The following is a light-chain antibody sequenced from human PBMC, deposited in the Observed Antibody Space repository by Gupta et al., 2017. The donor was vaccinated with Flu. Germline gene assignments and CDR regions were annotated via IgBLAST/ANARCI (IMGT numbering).Light chain of an antibody. CDR2: EVS. J-gene: IGLJ1*01. V-gene: IGLV2-8*01. Sequence: VTISCSGTSRDIGGYNSVSWYQKVQGKAPNLSIEEVSKRPSGVPERFSASKSGNTAYLTVSGLQTEDEAEDYCSSYGGSTSTYVFGTGTTITVL. CDR1: SRDIGGYNS. CDR3: SSYGGSTSTYV.